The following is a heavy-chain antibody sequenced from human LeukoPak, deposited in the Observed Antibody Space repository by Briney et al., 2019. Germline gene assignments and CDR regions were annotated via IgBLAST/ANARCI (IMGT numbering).Heavy chain of an antibody. CDR3: ARVRGRIMISFGGGSYIDY. V-gene: IGHV3-23*01. CDR1: GFTFPGHA. D-gene: IGHD3-16*01. J-gene: IGHJ4*02. Sequence: GGSLRLSCAASGFTFPGHAMIWVRQAPGGGLEWVSSISGGGGNTYYADSVKGRFTISRDNSKNTPHLQSNSRRAEDTAVYYCARVRGRIMISFGGGSYIDYWGKGILVTVSS. CDR2: ISGGGGNT.